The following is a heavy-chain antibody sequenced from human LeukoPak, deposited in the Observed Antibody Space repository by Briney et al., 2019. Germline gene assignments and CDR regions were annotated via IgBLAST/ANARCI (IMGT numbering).Heavy chain of an antibody. V-gene: IGHV1-69*05. J-gene: IGHJ4*02. CDR2: IIPIFGTA. Sequence: ASVKVSCKASGGTFSSYAISWVRQAPGQGLEWMGGIIPIFGTANYAQKFQGRVTITTDESTSTAYMELSSLRSEDTAVYYCARDRSIAARVGFDSWGQGALVTVSS. D-gene: IGHD6-6*01. CDR1: GGTFSSYA. CDR3: ARDRSIAARVGFDS.